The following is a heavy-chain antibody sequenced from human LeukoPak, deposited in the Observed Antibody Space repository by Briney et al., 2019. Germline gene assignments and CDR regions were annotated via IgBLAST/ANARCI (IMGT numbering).Heavy chain of an antibody. Sequence: PGRSLRLSCAASGFTFSSYAMQWVRQAPGKGLEWMSVISYDGRNKLFAESVKGRFTISRDNSKNTVYLEMNSLRGEDTAVYYCARGQRAHVEWNHYMDVWGKGTTVTVSS. J-gene: IGHJ6*03. V-gene: IGHV3-30*04. CDR1: GFTFSSYA. CDR3: ARGQRAHVEWNHYMDV. CDR2: ISYDGRNK. D-gene: IGHD3-3*01.